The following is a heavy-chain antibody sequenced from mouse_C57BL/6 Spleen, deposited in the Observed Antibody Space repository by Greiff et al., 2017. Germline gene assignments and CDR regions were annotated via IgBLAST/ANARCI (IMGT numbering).Heavy chain of an antibody. CDR3: ARSSMVTTGMDY. V-gene: IGHV1-50*01. CDR2: IDPSDSYT. CDR1: GSTFTSYW. Sequence: QVQLKQPGAELVKPGASVKLSCKASGSTFTSYWMQWVKQRPGQGLEWIGEIDPSDSYTNYNQKFKGKATLTVDTSSSTAYMQLSSLTSEDSAVYYCARSSMVTTGMDYWGQGTSVTVSS. J-gene: IGHJ4*01. D-gene: IGHD2-2*01.